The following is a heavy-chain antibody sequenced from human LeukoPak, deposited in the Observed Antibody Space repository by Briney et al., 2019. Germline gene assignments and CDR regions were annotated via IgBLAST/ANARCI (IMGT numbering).Heavy chain of an antibody. CDR2: ISAYNGNT. J-gene: IGHJ6*02. V-gene: IGHV1-18*01. D-gene: IGHD3-10*01. CDR1: GYTFTSYG. Sequence: ASVKVSCTASGYTFTSYGISWVRQAPGQGLEWMGWISAYNGNTNYAQKLQGRVTMTTDTSTSTAYMELSSLRSEDTAVYYCARGYGSGSYDFAYYYYGMDVWGQGTRSPSP. CDR3: ARGYGSGSYDFAYYYYGMDV.